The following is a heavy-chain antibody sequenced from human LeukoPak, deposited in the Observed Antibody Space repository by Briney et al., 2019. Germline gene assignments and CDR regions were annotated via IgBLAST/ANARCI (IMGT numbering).Heavy chain of an antibody. CDR3: AKFQSIHTLAATPFDY. J-gene: IGHJ4*02. CDR2: ISGSGGST. Sequence: PGGSLRLSCAASGFTFSSYAMSWVRQAPGKGLEWVSAISGSGGSTYYADSVKGRFTISRDNSKNTLYLQMNSLRAEDTAVYYCAKFQSIHTLAATPFDYWGQGTLATVSS. CDR1: GFTFSSYA. V-gene: IGHV3-23*01.